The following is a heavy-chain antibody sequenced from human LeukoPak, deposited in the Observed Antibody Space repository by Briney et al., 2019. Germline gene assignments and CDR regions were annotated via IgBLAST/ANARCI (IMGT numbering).Heavy chain of an antibody. CDR2: ISGSSSYI. CDR1: GFTFSTYS. Sequence: GGSLRLSCAASGFTFSTYSMNWVRQAPGKGLEWVSGISGSSSYIYYADSVKGRFTIPRDNSKNTLYLQVNSLRPEDTAVYYCARDPSGGDYWGQGTLVTVSS. D-gene: IGHD3-10*01. CDR3: ARDPSGGDY. V-gene: IGHV3-21*01. J-gene: IGHJ4*02.